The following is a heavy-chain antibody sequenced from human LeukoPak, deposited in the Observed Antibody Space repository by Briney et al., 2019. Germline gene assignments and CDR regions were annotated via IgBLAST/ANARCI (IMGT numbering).Heavy chain of an antibody. CDR2: ISDSGGTT. CDR3: AKVRSGSYSPYFDY. J-gene: IGHJ4*02. V-gene: IGHV3-23*01. D-gene: IGHD1-26*01. CDR1: GFTFTNYA. Sequence: PGASLRLSCAASGFTFTNYAMSWVRRAPGKGLEWVSGISDSGGTTYYADSVKGRFTISRDNSKNTLYLQVNSLRAEDTAVYYCAKVRSGSYSPYFDYWGQGTLVTVSS.